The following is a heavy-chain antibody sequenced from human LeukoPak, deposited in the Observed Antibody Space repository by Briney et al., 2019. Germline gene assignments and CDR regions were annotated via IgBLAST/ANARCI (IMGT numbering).Heavy chain of an antibody. CDR2: IYYSGST. Sequence: PSETLSPTCTVSGGSISSYYWSWIRQPPGKGLEWIGYIYYSGSTNYNPSLKSRVTISVDTSKNQFSLKLSSVTAADTAVYYCARVTTDFNWFDPWGQGTLVTVSS. V-gene: IGHV4-59*01. CDR1: GGSISSYY. D-gene: IGHD4-11*01. J-gene: IGHJ5*02. CDR3: ARVTTDFNWFDP.